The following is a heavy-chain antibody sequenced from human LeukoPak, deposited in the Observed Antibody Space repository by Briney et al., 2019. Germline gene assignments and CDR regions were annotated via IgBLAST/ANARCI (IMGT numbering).Heavy chain of an antibody. J-gene: IGHJ4*02. Sequence: GASVKVSCKASGYTFTGYYMHWVRQAPGQGLEWMGIINPSGGSTSYAQKFQGRVTMTRDTSTSTVYMELSSLRSEDTAVYYCARFGTTTLPDYWGQGTLVTVSS. CDR3: ARFGTTTLPDY. V-gene: IGHV1-46*01. D-gene: IGHD1-1*01. CDR1: GYTFTGYY. CDR2: INPSGGST.